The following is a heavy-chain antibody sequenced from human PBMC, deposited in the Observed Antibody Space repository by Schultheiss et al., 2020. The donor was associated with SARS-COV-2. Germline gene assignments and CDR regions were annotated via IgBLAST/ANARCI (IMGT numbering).Heavy chain of an antibody. CDR2: ISSNGGST. CDR3: TTDLTMIVVVNDWDAFDI. V-gene: IGHV3-64*04. J-gene: IGHJ3*02. CDR1: GFTFSSYA. Sequence: GGSLRLSCSASGFTFSSYAMHWVRQAPGKGLEYVSAISSNGGSTYYADSVKGRFTISRDNSKNTLYLQMNSLKTEDTAVYYCTTDLTMIVVVNDWDAFDIWGQGTMVTVSS. D-gene: IGHD3-22*01.